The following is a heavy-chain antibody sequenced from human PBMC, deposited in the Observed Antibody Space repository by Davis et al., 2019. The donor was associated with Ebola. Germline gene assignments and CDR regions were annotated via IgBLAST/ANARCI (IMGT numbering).Heavy chain of an antibody. V-gene: IGHV4-34*01. CDR1: GGSISSYY. D-gene: IGHD5-12*01. CDR2: INHSGST. J-gene: IGHJ4*02. CDR3: ARDLRGGGYDGWGY. Sequence: MPSETLSLTCTVSGGSISSYYWSWIRQPPGKGLEWIGEINHSGSTNYNPSLKSRVTISVDTSKNQFSLKLSSVTAADTAVYYCARDLRGGGYDGWGYWGQGTLVTVSS.